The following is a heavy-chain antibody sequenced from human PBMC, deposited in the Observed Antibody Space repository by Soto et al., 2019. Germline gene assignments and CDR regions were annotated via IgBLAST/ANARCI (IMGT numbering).Heavy chain of an antibody. CDR2: ITSDTNTI. CDR3: ASSVEGHFDY. CDR1: GFPFSIYS. Sequence: EVQLVESGGGLVQPGGSLRLTCAASGFPFSIYSMNWVRQAPGKGLEWSSYITSDTNTIKYADSVKGRFTIARDNVKHVVYLQRNSLRDEETAVYFCASSVEGHFDYWGQGTVVTVSS. J-gene: IGHJ4*02. D-gene: IGHD6-19*01. V-gene: IGHV3-48*02.